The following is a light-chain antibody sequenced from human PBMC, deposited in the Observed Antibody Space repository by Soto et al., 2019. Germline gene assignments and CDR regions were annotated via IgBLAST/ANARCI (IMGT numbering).Light chain of an antibody. V-gene: IGLV2-14*01. CDR2: EVS. CDR1: SSDVVGYNY. CDR3: SSYTGSSTPV. Sequence: QSVLTQPASVSGSPGQSITISCTGTSSDVVGYNYVSWYQHHPGKAPKLMIYEVSNRPSGVSNRFSGSKSGNTASLTISGLQAEDEADYYCSSYTGSSTPVFGGGTKLTVL. J-gene: IGLJ3*02.